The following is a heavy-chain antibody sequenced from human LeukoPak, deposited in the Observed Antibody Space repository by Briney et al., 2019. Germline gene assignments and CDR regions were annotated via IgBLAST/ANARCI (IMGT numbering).Heavy chain of an antibody. CDR1: GDTFTGYY. D-gene: IGHD5-12*01. V-gene: IGHV1-2*02. J-gene: IGHJ4*01. Sequence: GASVKVSCKASGDTFTGYYMHRVRQAPGEGLEWMEWINPNSGGTNYAQKFQGRVTMTRDTSISTAYMELSRLRSDDTAVYYCAREPSGYETSLDYWGQGTLVTVSS. CDR3: AREPSGYETSLDY. CDR2: INPNSGGT.